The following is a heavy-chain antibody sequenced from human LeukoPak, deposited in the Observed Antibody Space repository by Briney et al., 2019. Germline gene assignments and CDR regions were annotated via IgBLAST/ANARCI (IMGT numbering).Heavy chain of an antibody. Sequence: ASVKVSCKASGYTFTSYDINWVRQATGQGLKWMGWMNPNSGNTGYAQKFQGRVTMTRNTSISTAYMELSSLRSEDTAVYYCARVRLGGSYLGTSFDYWGQGTLVTVSS. V-gene: IGHV1-8*01. D-gene: IGHD2-15*01. CDR2: MNPNSGNT. J-gene: IGHJ4*02. CDR3: ARVRLGGSYLGTSFDY. CDR1: GYTFTSYD.